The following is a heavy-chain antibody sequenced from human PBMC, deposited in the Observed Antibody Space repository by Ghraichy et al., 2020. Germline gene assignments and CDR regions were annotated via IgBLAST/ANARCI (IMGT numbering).Heavy chain of an antibody. CDR3: ARREVFSPAAGDDDY. V-gene: IGHV1-18*01. CDR1: GYTFTSYG. Sequence: ASVKVSCKASGYTFTSYGISWVRQAPGQGLEWMGWISAYNGNTNYAQKLQGRVTMTTDTSTSTAYMELRSLRSDDTAVYYCARREVFSPAAGDDDYWGQGTLVTVSS. CDR2: ISAYNGNT. J-gene: IGHJ4*02. D-gene: IGHD6-13*01.